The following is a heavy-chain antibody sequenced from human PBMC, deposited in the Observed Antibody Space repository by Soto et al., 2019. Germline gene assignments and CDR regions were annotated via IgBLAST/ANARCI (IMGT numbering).Heavy chain of an antibody. D-gene: IGHD5-12*01. CDR1: GGSINTFY. Sequence: SETLSLTCTVSGGSINTFYWSWVRQPAGKGLEWIGRIFSSGSTSFNPSLESRVAMSVDTSKNHFSLNLSSVTAADMAVYYCAREGSYSAYNFAHGVQLWSFDFWGQGALVTVSS. V-gene: IGHV4-4*07. J-gene: IGHJ4*02. CDR2: IFSSGST. CDR3: AREGSYSAYNFAHGVQLWSFDF.